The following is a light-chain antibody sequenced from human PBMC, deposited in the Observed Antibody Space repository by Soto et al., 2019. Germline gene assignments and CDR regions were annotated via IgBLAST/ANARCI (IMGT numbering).Light chain of an antibody. CDR1: QSVSSY. CDR3: QSVA. CDR2: DAS. Sequence: EIVLTQSPATLSLSPGERATLSCRASQSVSSYLAWYQQKPGQAPRLLIYDASNRATGIPARFSGSGSGTDFTLTISSLEPEDFAVYYCQSVAFGPGTKVDIK. J-gene: IGKJ3*01. V-gene: IGKV3-11*01.